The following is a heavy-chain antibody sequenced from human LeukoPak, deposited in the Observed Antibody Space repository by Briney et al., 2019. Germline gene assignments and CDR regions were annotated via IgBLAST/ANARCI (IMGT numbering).Heavy chain of an antibody. CDR3: ARNVLLWFGEGGWFDP. Sequence: RSGGSLRLSCAASGFTFSSYGMHWVRQAPGKGLEWVAFIRYDGSNKYYADSVKGRFTISRDNSKNTLYLQMNSLRAEDTAVYYCARNVLLWFGEGGWFDPWGQGTLVTVSS. CDR1: GFTFSSYG. J-gene: IGHJ5*02. D-gene: IGHD3-10*01. CDR2: IRYDGSNK. V-gene: IGHV3-30*02.